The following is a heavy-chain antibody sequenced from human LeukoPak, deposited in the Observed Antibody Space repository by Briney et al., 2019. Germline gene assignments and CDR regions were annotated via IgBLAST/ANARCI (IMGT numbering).Heavy chain of an antibody. J-gene: IGHJ3*02. CDR1: GFTFSSYA. CDR3: ARFDAFDI. CDR2: ISYDGSNK. V-gene: IGHV3-30-3*01. Sequence: GSLRLSCAASGFTFSSYAMHWVRQAPGKGLEWVAVISYDGSNKYYADSVKGRFTISRDNSKNTLYLQMNSLRAEDTAVYYCARFDAFDIWAKGQWSPSLQ.